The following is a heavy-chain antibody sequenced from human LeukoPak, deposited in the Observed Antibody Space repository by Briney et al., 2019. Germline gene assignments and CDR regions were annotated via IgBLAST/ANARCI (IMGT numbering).Heavy chain of an antibody. D-gene: IGHD6-19*01. J-gene: IGHJ4*02. CDR2: ISWNSGSI. Sequence: PGGSLRLSCAASGLTFDDYAMHWVRQAPGKGLEWVSGISWNSGSIGYADSVKGRFTISRDNAKNSLYLQMNSLRAEDMALYYCAKDMGSSGWYYFDYWGQGTLVTVSS. CDR3: AKDMGSSGWYYFDY. V-gene: IGHV3-9*03. CDR1: GLTFDDYA.